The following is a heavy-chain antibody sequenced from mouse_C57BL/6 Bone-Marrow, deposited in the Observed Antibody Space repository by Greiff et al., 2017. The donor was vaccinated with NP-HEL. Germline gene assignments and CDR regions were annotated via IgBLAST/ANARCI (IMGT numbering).Heavy chain of an antibody. Sequence: VQGVESGAELVRPGASVTLSCKASGYTFTDYEMHWVKQTPVHGLEWIGAIDPETGGTAYNQKFKGKAILTADKSSSTAYMELRSLTSEDSAVYYCTRRGYGSGGDYWGQGTTLTVSS. CDR1: GYTFTDYE. CDR2: IDPETGGT. V-gene: IGHV1-15*01. CDR3: TRRGYGSGGDY. J-gene: IGHJ2*01. D-gene: IGHD1-1*01.